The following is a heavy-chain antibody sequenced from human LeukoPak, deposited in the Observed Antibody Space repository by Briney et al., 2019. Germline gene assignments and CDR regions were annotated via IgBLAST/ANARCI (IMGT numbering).Heavy chain of an antibody. CDR3: ARVSPNTVTTLQYFDY. J-gene: IGHJ4*02. D-gene: IGHD4-17*01. V-gene: IGHV3-30*04. CDR2: ISYDGSDK. CDR1: GFTFSLYT. Sequence: GGSLRLSCAASGFTFSLYTMHWVRQAPGKGLEWVAVISYDGSDKYYADSVKGRFTISRDNSKNTLFLQMNSLRAEDTAVYYCARVSPNTVTTLQYFDYWGQGTLVTVSS.